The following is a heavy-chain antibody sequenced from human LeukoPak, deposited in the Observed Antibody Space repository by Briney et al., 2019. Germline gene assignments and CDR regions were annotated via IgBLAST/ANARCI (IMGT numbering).Heavy chain of an antibody. D-gene: IGHD3-3*01. CDR1: GYTFTGYY. Sequence: ASVKVSCKASGYTFTGYYMHWVRQAPGQGLEWMGWINPNSGGTNYAQKFQGRVTMTRDTSISTAHMELRRLRSDDTAVYYCARDPTRGYDFWSGYYEGGDYWGQGTLVTVSS. CDR2: INPNSGGT. CDR3: ARDPTRGYDFWSGYYEGGDY. V-gene: IGHV1-2*02. J-gene: IGHJ4*02.